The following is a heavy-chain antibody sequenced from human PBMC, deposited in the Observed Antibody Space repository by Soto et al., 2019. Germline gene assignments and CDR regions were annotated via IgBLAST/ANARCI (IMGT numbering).Heavy chain of an antibody. CDR3: ARDRLHYYDSSGYYSENYYGMDV. V-gene: IGHV1-18*01. Sequence: ASVKVSCKASGYTFTSYGISWVRQAPGQGLEWMGWISAYNGNTNYAQKLQGRVTMTTDTSTSTAYMELGSLRSDDTAVYYCARDRLHYYDSSGYYSENYYGMDVWGQGTTVTVSS. D-gene: IGHD3-22*01. J-gene: IGHJ6*02. CDR2: ISAYNGNT. CDR1: GYTFTSYG.